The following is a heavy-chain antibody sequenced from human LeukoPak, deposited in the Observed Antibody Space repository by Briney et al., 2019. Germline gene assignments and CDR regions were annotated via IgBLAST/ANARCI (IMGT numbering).Heavy chain of an antibody. CDR2: IFYSGST. J-gene: IGHJ4*02. V-gene: IGHV4-59*01. D-gene: IGHD3-22*01. CDR3: ARVGVTLFDY. Sequence: SETLSLTCTVSGGSFSGYYWSWIRQPPGKGLGWIGYIFYSGSTSYNPSLKSRVTISVDTSKNQFSLNLTSVTAADTAVYYCARVGVTLFDYWGQGTLVTVSS. CDR1: GGSFSGYY.